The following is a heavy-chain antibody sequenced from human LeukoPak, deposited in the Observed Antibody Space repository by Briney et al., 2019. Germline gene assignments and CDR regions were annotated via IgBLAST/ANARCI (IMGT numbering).Heavy chain of an antibody. CDR1: GVTFDDYG. J-gene: IGHJ4*02. D-gene: IGHD4-17*01. CDR2: INRNGGST. Sequence: PGGTLRLSCAASGVTFDDYGMSWVRQLPGTGLEWVSGINRNGGSTGYADSVKGGFTNSRDNAKNSLYLQVNSLRAEDTAWYFCARAREPRGTVSTFDYWGQGTLVTVSS. CDR3: ARAREPRGTVSTFDY. V-gene: IGHV3-20*04.